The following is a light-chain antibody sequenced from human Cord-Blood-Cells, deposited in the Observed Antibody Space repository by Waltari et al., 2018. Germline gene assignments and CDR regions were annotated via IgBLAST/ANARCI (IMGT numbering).Light chain of an antibody. CDR1: SSGVGGYNY. CDR3: SSYTSSSTWV. Sequence: QSALPQPASVSGSPGQSITISCTGTSSGVGGYNYVSWYQQHPGKAPKLMIYDVSNRPSGVSNRFSGSKSGNTASLTISELQAEDEADYYCSSYTSSSTWVFGGGTKLTVL. J-gene: IGLJ3*02. V-gene: IGLV2-14*03. CDR2: DVS.